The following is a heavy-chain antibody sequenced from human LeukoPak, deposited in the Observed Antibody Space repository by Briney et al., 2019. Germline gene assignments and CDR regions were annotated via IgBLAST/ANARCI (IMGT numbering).Heavy chain of an antibody. D-gene: IGHD3-3*02. CDR1: GGSISSSSYY. J-gene: IGHJ4*02. CDR2: IYYSGNT. CDR3: ARHLKGQAHWSPCDY. Sequence: SETLSLTCIVSGGSISSSSYYWGWIRQPPGKGMEWIGSIYYSGNTYYNPSLKSRVTISLDTSKNQFFLKLSSVTAADTAVYYCARHLKGQAHWSPCDYWGQGALVTVSS. V-gene: IGHV4-39*01.